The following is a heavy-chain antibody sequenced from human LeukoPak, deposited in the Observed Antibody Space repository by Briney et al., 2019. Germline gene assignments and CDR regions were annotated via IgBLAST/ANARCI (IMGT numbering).Heavy chain of an antibody. CDR2: ISGSGAGT. CDR1: GFTFSNYA. CDR3: TKSVMGYCSSTSCYFDY. J-gene: IGHJ4*02. D-gene: IGHD2-2*01. V-gene: IGHV3-23*01. Sequence: GGSLILSCAASGFTFSNYAMSWVRQAPGRGLEWVSIISGSGAGTYNADSVKGRFTISRDNSENTLYLQMDSLGGEDTAVYYCTKSVMGYCSSTSCYFDYWGQGTLVTVSS.